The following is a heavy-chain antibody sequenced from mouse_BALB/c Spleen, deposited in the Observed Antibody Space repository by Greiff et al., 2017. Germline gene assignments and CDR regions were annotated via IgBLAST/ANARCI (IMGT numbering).Heavy chain of an antibody. Sequence: EVKLMESGGGLVQPGGSLKLSCAASGFTFSSYGMSWVRQTPDKRLELVATINSNGGSTYYPDSVKGRFTISRDNAKNTLYLQMSSLKSEDTAMYYCARDYYGNYVDYWGQGTTLTVSS. CDR1: GFTFSSYG. J-gene: IGHJ2*01. V-gene: IGHV5-6-3*01. CDR2: INSNGGST. CDR3: ARDYYGNYVDY. D-gene: IGHD2-1*01.